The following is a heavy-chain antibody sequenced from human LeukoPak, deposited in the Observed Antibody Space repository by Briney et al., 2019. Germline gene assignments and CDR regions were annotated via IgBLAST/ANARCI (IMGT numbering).Heavy chain of an antibody. J-gene: IGHJ4*02. V-gene: IGHV4-31*03. Sequence: PSETLSLTCTVSGGSISSGGYYWSWIRQHPGKGLEWIGYIYYSGSTYYNPSLKSRVTISVDTSKNQFSLKLSSVTAADTAVYYCARVYGIAARLFDYWGQGTLVTVSS. CDR2: IYYSGST. D-gene: IGHD6-6*01. CDR3: ARVYGIAARLFDY. CDR1: GGSISSGGYY.